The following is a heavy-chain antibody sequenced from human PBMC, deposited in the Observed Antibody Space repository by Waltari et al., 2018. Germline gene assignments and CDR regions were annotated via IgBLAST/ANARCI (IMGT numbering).Heavy chain of an antibody. D-gene: IGHD5-12*01. V-gene: IGHV3-43*01. Sequence: EVNLVESGGAVVQPGGSVRLSGTASGFVFDEFTMQWVRQVPGGGLQWVALISWDGGDTYYADSVKGRFTISRDNSRNSLYLEMKTLTLEDTALYYCATSDYAGKGDYWGHGTLVTVSS. CDR2: ISWDGGDT. CDR1: GFVFDEFT. J-gene: IGHJ4*01. CDR3: ATSDYAGKGDY.